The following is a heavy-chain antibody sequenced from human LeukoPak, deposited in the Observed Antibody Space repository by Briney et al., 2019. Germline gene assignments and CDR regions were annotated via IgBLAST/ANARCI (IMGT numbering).Heavy chain of an antibody. V-gene: IGHV1-8*01. J-gene: IGHJ6*02. CDR2: MNTNSGNT. CDR3: ARATPYYYYYYGMDV. Sequence: ASVKVSCKASGYTFTSYDINWVRQATGQGLEWMGWMNTNSGNTGYAQKFQGRVTMTRNTSISTAYMELSSLRSEDTAVYYCARATPYYYYYYGMDVWGQGTTVTVSS. CDR1: GYTFTSYD.